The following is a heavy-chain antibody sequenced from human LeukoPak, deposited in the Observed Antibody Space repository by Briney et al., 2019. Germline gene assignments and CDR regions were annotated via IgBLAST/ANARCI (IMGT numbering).Heavy chain of an antibody. CDR2: IYHSGSP. CDR3: TRVGYCTGGSCYGLDH. CDR1: GGSISSSGYY. V-gene: IGHV4-31*03. J-gene: IGHJ4*03. D-gene: IGHD2-15*01. Sequence: PQTLSPTRTVSGGSISSSGYYWSWIRQHPGKGLEWIGYIYHSGSPYYNPSLKSRLTTEANTSKNQFSLKLSAVTAADTAVYYCTRVGYCTGGSCYGLDHWGQGAL.